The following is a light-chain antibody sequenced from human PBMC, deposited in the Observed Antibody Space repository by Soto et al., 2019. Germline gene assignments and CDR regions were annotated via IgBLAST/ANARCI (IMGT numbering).Light chain of an antibody. J-gene: IGKJ3*01. CDR3: QQFGGSPT. CDR2: GAS. CDR1: QSVTSSF. Sequence: EIVLTQSPGTLSLSPGDRATLSCRASQSVTSSFLAWYQQKPGQAPRLLIYGASSRATGIPDRFSGSGSGTHFTLTISRLEPEDFAVYYCQQFGGSPTFGPGTKVDFK. V-gene: IGKV3-20*01.